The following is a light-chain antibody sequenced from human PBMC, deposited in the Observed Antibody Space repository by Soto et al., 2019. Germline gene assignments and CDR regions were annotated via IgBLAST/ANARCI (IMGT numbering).Light chain of an antibody. Sequence: DTQMTQSPSSLSASVGDRVTITCRASQAISSYLAWYQQKQGKVPNLLIYAASTLQSGVPSRFSGIGSGTDFTLTISSLQPEDVASDYCQTYNSAPQITFGQGTRLEIK. V-gene: IGKV1-27*01. J-gene: IGKJ5*01. CDR2: AAS. CDR1: QAISSY. CDR3: QTYNSAPQIT.